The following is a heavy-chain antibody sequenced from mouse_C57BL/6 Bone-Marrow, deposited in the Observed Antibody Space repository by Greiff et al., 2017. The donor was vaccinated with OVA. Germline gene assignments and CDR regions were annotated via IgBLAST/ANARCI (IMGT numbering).Heavy chain of an antibody. D-gene: IGHD4-1*02. CDR3: TTCQLGRNY. CDR1: GFNIKDDY. CDR2: IDPENGDT. J-gene: IGHJ2*01. V-gene: IGHV14-4*01. Sequence: EVKLMESGAELVRPGASVKLSCTASGFNIKDDYMHWVKQRPEQGLEWIGWIDPENGDTEYASKFQGKATITADTSSNTAYLQLSSLTSEDTAVYYCTTCQLGRNYWGQGTTLTVSS.